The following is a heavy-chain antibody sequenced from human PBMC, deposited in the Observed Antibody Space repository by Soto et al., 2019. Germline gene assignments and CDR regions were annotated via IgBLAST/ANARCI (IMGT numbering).Heavy chain of an antibody. J-gene: IGHJ4*02. D-gene: IGHD6-19*01. CDR1: GFTFSSYG. V-gene: IGHV3-23*01. CDR2: TSDGGT. Sequence: EVQLLESGGGLVQPGGSLRLSCTASGFTFSSYGMNWVRQAPGKGLEWVSATSDGGTYYADSVRGRFTISRDDSKNTLFRQMNTLTAEDTAVYYCARGSSGWGVDYWGQGTLVTVSS. CDR3: ARGSSGWGVDY.